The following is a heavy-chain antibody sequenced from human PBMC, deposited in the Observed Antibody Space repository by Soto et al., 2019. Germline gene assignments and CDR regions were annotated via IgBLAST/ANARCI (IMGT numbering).Heavy chain of an antibody. CDR1: GGTFSNHA. CDR2: IMPLYGSA. Sequence: GASVKVSCKASGGTFSNHAISWVRQAPGQGLEWMGGIMPLYGSANYAQKFQGRVTITADTSTNTAYMELTSLTSEDTAVYYCARGDDFDYYYTMDVWGQGTTVTV. V-gene: IGHV1-69*06. D-gene: IGHD3-16*01. J-gene: IGHJ6*02. CDR3: ARGDDFDYYYTMDV.